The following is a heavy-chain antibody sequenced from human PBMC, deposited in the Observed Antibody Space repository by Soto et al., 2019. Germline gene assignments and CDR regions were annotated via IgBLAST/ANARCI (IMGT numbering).Heavy chain of an antibody. CDR3: VGCQLRGNWFDP. D-gene: IGHD1-1*01. Sequence: QITLKESGPTLVKPTQTLTLTCTFSGFSLSTSGVGVGWIRQPPGKALEWLALIYWDDDKRYSPSLKSRLTITKASSKNQGVLTMTNMDPVDTATYYCVGCQLRGNWFDPWGQGTLVTVSS. CDR1: GFSLSTSGVG. CDR2: IYWDDDK. J-gene: IGHJ5*02. V-gene: IGHV2-5*02.